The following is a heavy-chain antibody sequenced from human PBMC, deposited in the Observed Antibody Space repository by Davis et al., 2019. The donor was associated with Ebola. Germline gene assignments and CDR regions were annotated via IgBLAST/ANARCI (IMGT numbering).Heavy chain of an antibody. CDR3: ARTTYLDY. J-gene: IGHJ4*02. V-gene: IGHV3-30*04. CDR2: ISYDGSNK. CDR1: GFTFSSYA. D-gene: IGHD1-1*01. Sequence: GGSLRLSCAASGFTFSSYAMHWVRQAPGKGLEWVAVISYDGSNKYYADSVKGRFTISRDNSKNTLYLQMNSLRAEDTAVYYCARTTYLDYWGQGTLVTVSS.